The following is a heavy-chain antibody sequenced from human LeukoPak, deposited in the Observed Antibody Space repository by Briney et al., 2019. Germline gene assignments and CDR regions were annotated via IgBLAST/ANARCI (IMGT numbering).Heavy chain of an antibody. CDR2: FDTGFGT. Sequence: GGSLRLSCAASGFTFSSYAMSWVRQAPGKGLEWVSAFDTGFGTYYPDSLKGRFTISRDNSKNTLFLQMNSLRAEDTAVYYCARSSGWWSLDYWGQGTLVTVSS. CDR1: GFTFSSYA. J-gene: IGHJ4*02. V-gene: IGHV3-23*01. CDR3: ARSSGWWSLDY. D-gene: IGHD6-19*01.